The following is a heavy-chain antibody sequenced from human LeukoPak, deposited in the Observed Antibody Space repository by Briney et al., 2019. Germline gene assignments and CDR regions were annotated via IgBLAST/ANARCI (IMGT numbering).Heavy chain of an antibody. D-gene: IGHD2-21*01. V-gene: IGHV4-39*01. CDR1: GGSISSSSYY. J-gene: IGHJ4*02. Sequence: SETLSLTCTVSGGSISSSSYYWGWIRQPPGKGLEWIGSIYYSGSTYYNPSLKSRVTISVDTSKNQFSLKLSSVTAADTAVYYCARPVSAYCGGDCSDYWGQGILVTVSS. CDR3: ARPVSAYCGGDCSDY. CDR2: IYYSGST.